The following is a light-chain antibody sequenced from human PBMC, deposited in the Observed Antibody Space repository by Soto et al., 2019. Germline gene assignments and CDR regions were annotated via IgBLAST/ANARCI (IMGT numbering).Light chain of an antibody. CDR1: SSDVGVYDF. V-gene: IGLV2-14*03. CDR3: SSFTTRATRL. Sequence: QSALTQPASVSGSPGQSITISCAGTSSDVGVYDFVSWYQQHPGKAPKLLIYDVNNRPAGISNLFSGSKSGNTASLTISGLRAEDEAEYYCSSFTTRATRLFGLGTKLTVL. CDR2: DVN. J-gene: IGLJ2*01.